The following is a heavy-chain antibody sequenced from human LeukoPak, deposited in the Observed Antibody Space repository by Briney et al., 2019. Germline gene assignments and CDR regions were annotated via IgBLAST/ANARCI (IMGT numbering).Heavy chain of an antibody. J-gene: IGHJ4*02. CDR2: IGGSGAST. CDR3: ATPKRYFDWFTPPLDY. D-gene: IGHD3-9*01. Sequence: PGGSLRLSCAASGFTFTNYWMHWVRQVPGKGLEWVSAIGGSGASTYYADSVKGRFTISRDNSRNTLYLQMNSLRAEDTAIYYCATPKRYFDWFTPPLDYWGQGTLVTVSS. V-gene: IGHV3-23*01. CDR1: GFTFTNYW.